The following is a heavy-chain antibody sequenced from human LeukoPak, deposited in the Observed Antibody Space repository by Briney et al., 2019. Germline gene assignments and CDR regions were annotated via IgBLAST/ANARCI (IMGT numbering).Heavy chain of an antibody. Sequence: PGGSLRLSCAASGFTFSDYYMSWIRQAPGKGLEWVSYISSSGSTIYYADSVKGRFTISRDNAKNSLYLQMNSLRAEDTAVYYCAREKWELPAGSYYFDYWGQGTLVTVSS. J-gene: IGHJ4*02. CDR2: ISSSGSTI. CDR3: AREKWELPAGSYYFDY. D-gene: IGHD1-26*01. V-gene: IGHV3-11*01. CDR1: GFTFSDYY.